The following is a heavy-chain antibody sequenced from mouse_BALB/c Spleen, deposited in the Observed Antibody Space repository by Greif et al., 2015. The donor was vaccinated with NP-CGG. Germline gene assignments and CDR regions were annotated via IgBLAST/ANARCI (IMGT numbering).Heavy chain of an antibody. J-gene: IGHJ2*01. CDR3: ATWLRRGVFDY. CDR2: IDPANGNT. D-gene: IGHD2-2*01. V-gene: IGHV14-3*02. CDR1: GFNIKDTY. Sequence: DVKLQESGAELVKPGASVKLSCTASGFNIKDTYMHWVKQRPEQGLEWIGRIDPANGNTKYDPKFQGKATITADTSSNTAYLQLSSLTSEDTAVYYCATWLRRGVFDYRGQGTTLTVSS.